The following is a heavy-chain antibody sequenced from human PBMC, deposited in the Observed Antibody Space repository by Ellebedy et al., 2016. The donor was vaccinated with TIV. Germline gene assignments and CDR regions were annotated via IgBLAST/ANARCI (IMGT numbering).Heavy chain of an antibody. CDR2: ISYDGSNK. D-gene: IGHD3-9*01. CDR1: GFALGTYD. CDR3: ARQGFYDTLTGDQGNWFDP. V-gene: IGHV3-30*04. Sequence: GESLKISCAASGFALGTYDMHWVRQAPGKGLEWVAVISYDGSNKYYADSVKGRFIISRDNSENTLYLQMNRLTTDDTAVYSCARQGFYDTLTGDQGNWFDPWGQGTLVTVSS. J-gene: IGHJ5*02.